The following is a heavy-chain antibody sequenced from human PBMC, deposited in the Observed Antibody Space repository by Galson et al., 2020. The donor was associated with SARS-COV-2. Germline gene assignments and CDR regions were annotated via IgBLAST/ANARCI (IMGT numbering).Heavy chain of an antibody. Sequence: SETLSLTCAVSARSVTNTNWWTWVRQSPGKPLEWIGEIHHSGNTNYNPSISSRLTMSVDTSNNQCSLNLISVTAADTAVYFCARLGDGSGGTCYSGGYNWFDPWGQGTLVTGSS. CDR1: ARSVTNTNW. J-gene: IGHJ5*02. CDR3: ARLGDGSGGTCYSGGYNWFDP. CDR2: IHHSGNT. D-gene: IGHD2-15*01. V-gene: IGHV4-4*02.